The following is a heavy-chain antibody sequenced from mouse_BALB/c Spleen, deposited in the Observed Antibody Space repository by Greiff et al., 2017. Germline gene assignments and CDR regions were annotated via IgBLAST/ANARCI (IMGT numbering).Heavy chain of an antibody. CDR2: ISYSGST. V-gene: IGHV3-2*02. J-gene: IGHJ2*01. CDR1: GYSITSDYA. D-gene: IGHD2-10*02. Sequence: EVKLVESGPGLVKPSQSLSLTCTVTGYSITSDYAWNWIRQFPGNKLEWMGYISYSGSTSYNPSLKSRISITRDTSKNQFFLQLNSVTTEDTATYYCARFRKYDYFDYWGQGTTLTVSS. CDR3: ARFRKYDYFDY.